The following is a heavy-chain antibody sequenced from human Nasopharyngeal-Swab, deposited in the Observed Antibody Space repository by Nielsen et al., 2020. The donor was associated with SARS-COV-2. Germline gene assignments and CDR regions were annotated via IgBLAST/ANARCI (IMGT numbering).Heavy chain of an antibody. Sequence: WIRQPPGKGLEWIGSIYHSGSTYYNPSLKSRVTISVDTSKNQFSLKLSSVTAADTAVYYCARVLYNYYCYYYMDVWGKGTTVTVSS. J-gene: IGHJ6*03. V-gene: IGHV4-38-2*02. D-gene: IGHD2-8*01. CDR3: ARVLYNYYCYYYMDV. CDR2: IYHSGST.